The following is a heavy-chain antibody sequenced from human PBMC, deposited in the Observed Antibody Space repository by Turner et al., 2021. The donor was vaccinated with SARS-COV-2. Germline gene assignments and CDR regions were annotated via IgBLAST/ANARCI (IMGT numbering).Heavy chain of an antibody. CDR3: ARVVPIGVYGSGSYDHGMDV. V-gene: IGHV4-59*01. D-gene: IGHD3-10*01. Sequence: VQLQVSGPGLVKPSETLSLTCTVPVGSLSSYYWSWIRQPPGKGLEWIGYIYYSGSTNYNPSLKSRVTISVDTSKNQFSLKLSSVTAADTAVYYCARVVPIGVYGSGSYDHGMDVWGQGTTVTVSS. CDR2: IYYSGST. CDR1: VGSLSSYY. J-gene: IGHJ6*02.